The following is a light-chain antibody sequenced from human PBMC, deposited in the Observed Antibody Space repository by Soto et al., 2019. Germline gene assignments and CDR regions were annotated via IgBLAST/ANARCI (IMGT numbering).Light chain of an antibody. J-gene: IGKJ4*01. Sequence: DIQITQSPSTLSASVGDRVTITCRASQSISSWLAWYQQKPGKAPKLLIYDASSLESGVPSRFSGSGSGTEFTLTISSLQPDDFATYYCQQYNSFSLTFGGGTQVDIK. CDR2: DAS. CDR3: QQYNSFSLT. CDR1: QSISSW. V-gene: IGKV1-5*01.